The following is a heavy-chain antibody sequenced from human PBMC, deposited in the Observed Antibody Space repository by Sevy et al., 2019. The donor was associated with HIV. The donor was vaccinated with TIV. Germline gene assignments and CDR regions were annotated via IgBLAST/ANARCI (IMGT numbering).Heavy chain of an antibody. J-gene: IGHJ3*01. V-gene: IGHV3-21*01. CDR3: ARPYGSGSWEAFDL. CDR1: GFTFNTYT. CDR2: ISSSSNYI. Sequence: GGSLRLSCSASGFTFNTYTMYWVRQAPGKGLEWVSSISSSSNYIYYADSLKGRFTISRDNARNSLYLQMSSLRAEDTAVYYCARPYGSGSWEAFDLWGQGTMVTVSS. D-gene: IGHD3-10*01.